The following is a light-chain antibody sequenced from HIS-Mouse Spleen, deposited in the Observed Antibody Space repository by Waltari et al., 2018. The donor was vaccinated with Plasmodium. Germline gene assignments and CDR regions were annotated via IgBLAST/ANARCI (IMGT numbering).Light chain of an antibody. CDR1: KLGDKY. Sequence: SYELTQPPPVPVSPGQTASITCSGEKLGDKYACWYQQKPGQSPVLVIYQDSKRPSGIPERFSGSNSGNTATLTISGTQAMDEADYYCQAWDSSTAVFGGGTKLTVL. V-gene: IGLV3-1*01. CDR3: QAWDSSTAV. CDR2: QDS. J-gene: IGLJ3*02.